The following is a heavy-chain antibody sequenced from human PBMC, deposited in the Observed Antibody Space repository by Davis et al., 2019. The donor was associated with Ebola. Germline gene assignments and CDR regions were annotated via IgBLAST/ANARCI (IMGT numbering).Heavy chain of an antibody. V-gene: IGHV4-39*07. Sequence: SETLSLTCTVSGGSISTSSYYWGWIRQPPGKGLEWIGEINHSGSTNYNPSLKSRVTISVDTSKNQFSLKLSSVTAADTAVYYCARLTWGEFDYWGQGTLVTVSS. CDR3: ARLTWGEFDY. CDR1: GGSISTSSYY. J-gene: IGHJ4*02. CDR2: INHSGST. D-gene: IGHD1-26*01.